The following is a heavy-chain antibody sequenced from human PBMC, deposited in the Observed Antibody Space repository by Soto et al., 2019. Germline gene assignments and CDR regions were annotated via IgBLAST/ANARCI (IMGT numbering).Heavy chain of an antibody. D-gene: IGHD6-6*01. CDR1: GFTFDDYA. J-gene: IGHJ4*02. V-gene: IGHV3-9*01. Sequence: EVQLVESGGGLVQPGRSLRLSCAASGFTFDDYAMHWVRQAPGKGLEWVSGISWNSGSIGYADSVKGRFTISRDNAKNSLYLQMNSLRAEDTALYYCAKDTRRKYSSSLGVDYWGQGTLVTVSS. CDR2: ISWNSGSI. CDR3: AKDTRRKYSSSLGVDY.